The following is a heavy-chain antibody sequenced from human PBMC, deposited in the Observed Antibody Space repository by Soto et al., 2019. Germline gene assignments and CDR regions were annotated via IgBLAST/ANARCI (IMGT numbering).Heavy chain of an antibody. CDR2: ISGSGSGT. D-gene: IGHD2-15*01. V-gene: IGHV3-23*01. CDR3: AKRYCSGGSCLDY. CDR1: GFTFSGYA. J-gene: IGHJ4*02. Sequence: EVQLLESGGGLVQPGGSLGLPWAAPGFTFSGYAMGWFGQAPGKGLEWVSAISGSGSGTYYADSVKGRFTISRDNSKNTLYLQMNSLRAEDTAVYYCAKRYCSGGSCLDYWGQGTLVTVSS.